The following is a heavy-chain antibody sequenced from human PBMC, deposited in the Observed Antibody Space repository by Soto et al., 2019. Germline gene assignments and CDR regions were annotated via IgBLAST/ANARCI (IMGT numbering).Heavy chain of an antibody. D-gene: IGHD5-12*01. V-gene: IGHV4-31*03. CDR3: ARGGGGYAPNFDY. CDR2: IYYDGST. CDR1: GGSINSGGYY. J-gene: IGHJ4*02. Sequence: SETLSLTCTVSGGSINSGGYYWNWIRQHPGKDLEWIGYIYYDGSTYYNPSLQTRINISADTSKNQFSLKLSSVTAADTAVYYCARGGGGYAPNFDYWGQGTLVTVSS.